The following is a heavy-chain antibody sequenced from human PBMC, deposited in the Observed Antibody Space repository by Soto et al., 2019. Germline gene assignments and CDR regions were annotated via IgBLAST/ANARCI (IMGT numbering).Heavy chain of an antibody. CDR3: ARLKTYDILTAYDKSEY. J-gene: IGHJ4*02. CDR1: GFTFSTYAM. D-gene: IGHD3-9*01. CDR2: IYHSGTT. Sequence: GSLRLSCAASGFTFSTYAMAWVRQPPGKGLEWIGEIYHSGTTNYNPSLKSRVTISLDKSKNQFSLKLTSVTAADTALYFCARLKTYDILTAYDKSEYWGQGTLVTVPS. V-gene: IGHV4-4*01.